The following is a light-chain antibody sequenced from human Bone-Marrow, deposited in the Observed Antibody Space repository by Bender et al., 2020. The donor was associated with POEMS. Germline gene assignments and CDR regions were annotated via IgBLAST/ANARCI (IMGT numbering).Light chain of an antibody. V-gene: IGLV2-23*02. J-gene: IGLJ2*01. Sequence: QSALTQPASVSASPGQSITISCTGTSSDIGAYNHVSWYQQHPGKAPKLMIFAVSNRPSGVSNRFSGSKSGNTASLTISGLQAEDAADYYCCAYARTSTLVLFGGGTKLTVL. CDR3: CAYARTSTLVL. CDR1: SSDIGAYNH. CDR2: AVS.